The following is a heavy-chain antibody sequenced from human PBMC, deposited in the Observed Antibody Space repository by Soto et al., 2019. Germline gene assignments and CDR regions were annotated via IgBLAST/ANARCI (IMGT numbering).Heavy chain of an antibody. CDR2: ISAYNGNT. V-gene: IGHV1-18*04. Sequence: ASVKVSFKASGYTFTSYGISWVRQAPGQGLEWMGWISAYNGNTNYAQKLQGRVTMTTDTSTSTAYMELRSLRSDDTAVYYCAGSQGLAAAGNFDDAFDIWGQGTMVTVSS. J-gene: IGHJ3*02. CDR3: AGSQGLAAAGNFDDAFDI. D-gene: IGHD6-13*01. CDR1: GYTFTSYG.